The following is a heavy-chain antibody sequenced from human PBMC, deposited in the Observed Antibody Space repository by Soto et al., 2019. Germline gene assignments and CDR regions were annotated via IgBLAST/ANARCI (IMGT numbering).Heavy chain of an antibody. J-gene: IGHJ6*02. CDR2: ISSSGTTI. V-gene: IGHV3-11*01. CDR1: GITFSDYF. CDR3: TRGSAPYGMDV. Sequence: GGALRLSCAASGITFSDYFMTGIRQAPGQGLEWVSYISSSGTTIYYADSVKCRFTISRDTAKNSLYLQMNSLRAEDTAVYYSTRGSAPYGMDVRGQGSTVTVSS.